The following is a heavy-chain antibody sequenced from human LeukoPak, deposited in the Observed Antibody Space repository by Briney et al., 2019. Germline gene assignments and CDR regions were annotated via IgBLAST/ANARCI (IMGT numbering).Heavy chain of an antibody. J-gene: IGHJ4*02. CDR1: GGSISSYY. Sequence: SETLSLTCTVSGGSISSYYWGWIRQPPGKGLEWIGSIYYSGSTYYNPSLKSRVTISVDTSKNQFSLKLSSVTAADTAVYYCARQRGLVPAAALADYWGQGTLVTVSS. D-gene: IGHD2-2*01. CDR3: ARQRGLVPAAALADY. CDR2: IYYSGST. V-gene: IGHV4-39*01.